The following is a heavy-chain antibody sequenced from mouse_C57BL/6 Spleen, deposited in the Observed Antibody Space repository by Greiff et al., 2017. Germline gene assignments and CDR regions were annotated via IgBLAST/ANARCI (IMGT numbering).Heavy chain of an antibody. CDR1: GYSITSGYY. D-gene: IGHD1-1*01. CDR3: ARAVYYGSSSYAMDY. J-gene: IGHJ4*01. CDR2: ISYDGSN. V-gene: IGHV3-6*01. Sequence: ESGPGLVKPSQSLSLTCSVTGYSITSGYYWNWIRQFPGNKLEWMGYISYDGSNNYNPSLKNRISITRDTSKNQFFLKLNSVTTEDTATYYCARAVYYGSSSYAMDYWGQGTSVTVSS.